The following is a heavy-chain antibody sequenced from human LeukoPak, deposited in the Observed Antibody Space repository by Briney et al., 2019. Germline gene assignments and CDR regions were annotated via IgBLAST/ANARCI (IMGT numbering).Heavy chain of an antibody. J-gene: IGHJ4*02. D-gene: IGHD2-15*01. CDR1: GGSFSGYY. CDR2: INHSGST. V-gene: IGHV4-34*01. Sequence: SETLSLTCAVYGGSFSGYYWSWIRQPPGKGLEWIGEINHSGSTNYNPSLKSRVTISVDTSKNQFSLKLSSVTAADTAVYYCARKADCSGGSCYYYFDYWGQGTLVTVSS. CDR3: ARKADCSGGSCYYYFDY.